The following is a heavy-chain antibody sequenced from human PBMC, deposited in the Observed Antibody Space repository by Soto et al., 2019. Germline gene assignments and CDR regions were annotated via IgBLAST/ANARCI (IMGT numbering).Heavy chain of an antibody. V-gene: IGHV3-48*01. CDR2: ISNTGSTI. Sequence: EVQLVESGGGLVQPGGSLRLSCAASGFTFTTYSMNWVRLAPGKGLEWLSYISNTGSTIYYADSVKGRFTISRDNAKNSLYLQMSGLRVEDTAVYYCARGTMTAVSKTDSWAQGALVTVSS. D-gene: IGHD4-17*01. CDR1: GFTFTTYS. CDR3: ARGTMTAVSKTDS. J-gene: IGHJ4*02.